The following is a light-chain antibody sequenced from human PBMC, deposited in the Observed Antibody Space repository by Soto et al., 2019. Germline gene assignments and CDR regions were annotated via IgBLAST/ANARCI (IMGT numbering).Light chain of an antibody. Sequence: EVVVTQSPATLSVSPWERATLSCRASQSVSSNLAWYQQKPGQAPRLLIYGASTRATGIPARFSGSGSGTDFTLTISRLEPEDFAVYYCQQYGSSPRTFGQGTKVDIK. CDR3: QQYGSSPRT. J-gene: IGKJ1*01. V-gene: IGKV3-20*01. CDR2: GAS. CDR1: QSVSSN.